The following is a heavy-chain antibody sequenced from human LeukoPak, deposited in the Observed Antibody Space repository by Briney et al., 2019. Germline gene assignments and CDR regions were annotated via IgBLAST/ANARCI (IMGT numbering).Heavy chain of an antibody. D-gene: IGHD2-15*01. CDR2: IYYSGST. J-gene: IGHJ4*02. Sequence: PSETLSLTCTVSGGSISSYYWSWIRQPPGKGLEWIGYIYYSGSTNYNPSLKSRVTISVDTSKNQFSLKLSSVTAADTAVYYCASGYCSGGSCPHPFDYWGQGTLVTVS. CDR3: ASGYCSGGSCPHPFDY. CDR1: GGSISSYY. V-gene: IGHV4-59*01.